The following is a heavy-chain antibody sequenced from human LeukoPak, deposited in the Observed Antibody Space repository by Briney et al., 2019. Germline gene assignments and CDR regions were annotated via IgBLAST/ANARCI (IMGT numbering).Heavy chain of an antibody. CDR2: IYYSGST. Sequence: SETLSLTCTVSGGSISSGDYYWSWIRQPPGKGLEWIGYIYYSGSTYYNPSLKSRVTISVDTSKNQFSLKLSSVTAADTAVYYCATYQHHLEWLGGSDFDYWGQGTLVTVSS. CDR3: ATYQHHLEWLGGSDFDY. V-gene: IGHV4-30-4*01. J-gene: IGHJ4*02. CDR1: GGSISSGDYY. D-gene: IGHD3-3*01.